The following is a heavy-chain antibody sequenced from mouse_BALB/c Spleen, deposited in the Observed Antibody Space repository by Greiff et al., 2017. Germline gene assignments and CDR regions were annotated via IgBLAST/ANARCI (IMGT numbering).Heavy chain of an antibody. CDR3: ARWDSSGYGY. J-gene: IGHJ2*01. Sequence: EVQLQESGPGLVKPSQSLSLTCTVTGYSITSDYAWNWIRQFPGNKLEWMGYISYSGSTSYNPSLKSRISITRDTSKNQFFLQLNSVTTEDTATYYCARWDSSGYGYWGQGTTLTVSS. D-gene: IGHD3-2*01. V-gene: IGHV3-2*02. CDR1: GYSITSDYA. CDR2: ISYSGST.